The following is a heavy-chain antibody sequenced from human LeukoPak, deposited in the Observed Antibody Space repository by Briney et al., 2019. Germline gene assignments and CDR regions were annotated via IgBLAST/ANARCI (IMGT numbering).Heavy chain of an antibody. V-gene: IGHV4-39*02. CDR3: AREADLGVLRFLEESWFDP. D-gene: IGHD3-3*01. Sequence: PSETLSLTCTVSGGSISSSSYYWGWIRQPPGKGLEWIGSIYYSGSTYYNPSLKSRVTISVDTSKNQFSLKLSSVTAADTAVYYCAREADLGVLRFLEESWFDPWGQGTLVTVSS. CDR1: GGSISSSSYY. CDR2: IYYSGST. J-gene: IGHJ5*02.